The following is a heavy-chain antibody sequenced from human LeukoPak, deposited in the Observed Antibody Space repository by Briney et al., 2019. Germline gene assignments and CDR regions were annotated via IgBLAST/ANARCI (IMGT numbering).Heavy chain of an antibody. J-gene: IGHJ2*01. CDR2: IYPGDSDT. CDR3: ARRVSVRGVVYWYFDL. CDR1: GYSFTSYW. D-gene: IGHD3-10*01. Sequence: GESLKISCKGSGYSFTSYWIGWVRQMPGKGLEWMGIIYPGDSDTRYSPSFQGQVTISADKSISTAYLQWSSLKASDTAMYYCARRVSVRGVVYWYFDLWGRGTLVTVSS. V-gene: IGHV5-51*01.